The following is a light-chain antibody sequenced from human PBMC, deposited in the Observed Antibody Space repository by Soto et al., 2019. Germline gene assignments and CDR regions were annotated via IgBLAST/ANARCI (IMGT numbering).Light chain of an antibody. Sequence: QSVLTQPPSVSGAPGQRVTISCTGSSSNIGAGYDVHWYQQLPGTAPKLLIYGNSNRPSGVPDRFSGSKSGTSASLAITGLQAEDEADYYCQSYGSSLSGVVFGGGTTLTAL. CDR2: GNS. V-gene: IGLV1-40*01. J-gene: IGLJ2*01. CDR1: SSNIGAGYD. CDR3: QSYGSSLSGVV.